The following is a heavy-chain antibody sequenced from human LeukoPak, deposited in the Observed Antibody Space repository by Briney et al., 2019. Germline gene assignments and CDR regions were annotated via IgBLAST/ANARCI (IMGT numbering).Heavy chain of an antibody. D-gene: IGHD2-15*01. J-gene: IGHJ3*02. CDR1: GGTFSSYA. Sequence: SVKVSCKASGGTFSSYAISWVRQAPGQRLEWMGGIIPIFGTANYAQKFQGRVTITTDESTSTAYMELSSLRSEDTAVYYCASGDCSGGSCYVPWEARKRWAFNAFDIWGQGTMVTVSS. V-gene: IGHV1-69*05. CDR3: ASGDCSGGSCYVPWEARKRWAFNAFDI. CDR2: IIPIFGTA.